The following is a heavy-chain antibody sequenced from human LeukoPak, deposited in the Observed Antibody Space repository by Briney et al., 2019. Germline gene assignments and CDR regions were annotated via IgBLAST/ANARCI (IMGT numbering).Heavy chain of an antibody. V-gene: IGHV3-64*04. CDR1: GFTFSSYT. J-gene: IGHJ4*02. CDR2: ISSNGGST. Sequence: GGSLRLSCSASGFTFSSYTMHWVRQAPGKGLQYVSAISSNGGSTYYADSVKGRFTISRDNAKNTLYLQMNSLRAEDTAVYYCSRGKIMGDDFDYWGQGTLVTVSS. CDR3: SRGKIMGDDFDY. D-gene: IGHD2-21*02.